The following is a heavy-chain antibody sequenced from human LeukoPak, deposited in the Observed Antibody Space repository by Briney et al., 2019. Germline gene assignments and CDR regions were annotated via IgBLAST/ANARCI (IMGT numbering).Heavy chain of an antibody. CDR2: IYTSGST. D-gene: IGHD3-10*01. CDR1: GGSISSYY. J-gene: IGHJ6*03. Sequence: PSETLSLTCTVSGGSISSYYWSWIRQPPGKGLEWIGYIYTSGSTNYNPSLKSRVTISVDTSKNQFSLKLSSVTAADTAVYYCARQPRLLWFGEFHMDVWGKGTTVTVSS. V-gene: IGHV4-4*09. CDR3: ARQPRLLWFGEFHMDV.